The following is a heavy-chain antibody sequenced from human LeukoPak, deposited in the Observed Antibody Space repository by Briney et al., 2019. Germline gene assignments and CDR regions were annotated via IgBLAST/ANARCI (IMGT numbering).Heavy chain of an antibody. Sequence: SETLSLTCAVYGGSFSGYYWSWIRQPPGKGLEWIGEINHSGSTNYNPSLKSRVTISVDTSKNQFSLKLSSVTAADTAVYYCASGRFGETTKPYYFDYWGQGTLSPSPQ. CDR2: INHSGST. CDR3: ASGRFGETTKPYYFDY. V-gene: IGHV4-34*01. J-gene: IGHJ4*02. D-gene: IGHD3-10*01. CDR1: GGSFSGYY.